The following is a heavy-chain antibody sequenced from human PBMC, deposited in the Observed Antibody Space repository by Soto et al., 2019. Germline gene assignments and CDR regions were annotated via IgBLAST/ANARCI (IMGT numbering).Heavy chain of an antibody. V-gene: IGHV3-30-3*01. CDR1: GFTFSSYA. D-gene: IGHD3-22*01. J-gene: IGHJ6*02. CDR3: ACPYDSSGYYRWVSDYYYGMDV. CDR2: ISYDGSNK. Sequence: GSLRLSCAASGFTFSSYAMHWVRQAPGKGLEWVAVISYDGSNKYYADSVKGRFTISRDNSKNTLYLQMNSLRAEDTAVYYCACPYDSSGYYRWVSDYYYGMDVWGQGTTVTVSS.